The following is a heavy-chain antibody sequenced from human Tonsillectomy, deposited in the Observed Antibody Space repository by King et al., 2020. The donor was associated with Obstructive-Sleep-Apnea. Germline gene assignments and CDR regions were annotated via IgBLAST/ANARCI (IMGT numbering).Heavy chain of an antibody. CDR1: GFTFSSYA. Sequence: VQLVESGGGLVQPGGSLRLSCAASGFTFSSYAMSLVRQAPGKGLEWVSAISGSGGSTYYAVSVQGRFTISRDNSKNTLYLQMNSLRAEDTAVYYCAKGSYCSSTSCFGEFDYWGQGTLVTVSS. CDR2: ISGSGGST. J-gene: IGHJ4*02. CDR3: AKGSYCSSTSCFGEFDY. V-gene: IGHV3-23*04. D-gene: IGHD2-2*01.